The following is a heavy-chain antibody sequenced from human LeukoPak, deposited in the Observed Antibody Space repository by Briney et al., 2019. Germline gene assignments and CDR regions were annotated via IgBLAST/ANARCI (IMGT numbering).Heavy chain of an antibody. J-gene: IGHJ4*02. D-gene: IGHD6-13*01. Sequence: GASVKVSCKASGYTFTSYDINWVRQATGQGLGWMGWMNPNSGNTGYAQKFQGRVTITRNTSISTAYMELSSLRSEDTAVYYCARGTAAGRAADYWGQGTLVTVSS. CDR1: GYTFTSYD. CDR2: MNPNSGNT. V-gene: IGHV1-8*02. CDR3: ARGTAAGRAADY.